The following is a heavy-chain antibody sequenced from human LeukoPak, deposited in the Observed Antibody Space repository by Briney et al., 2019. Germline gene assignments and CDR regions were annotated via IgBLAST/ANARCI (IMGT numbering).Heavy chain of an antibody. V-gene: IGHV1-2*06. CDR1: GYTFSAYY. J-gene: IGHJ1*01. CDR2: INPNSGGT. CDR3: ATVPYLYGGNSGKYFQH. D-gene: IGHD4-23*01. Sequence: ASVKVSCKASGYTFSAYYMHWVRQAPGQGLEWMGRINPNSGGTNYAQKFQGRVTMTRDTSISTGYMELSSLRSEDTAVYYCATVPYLYGGNSGKYFQHWGQGTLVTVSS.